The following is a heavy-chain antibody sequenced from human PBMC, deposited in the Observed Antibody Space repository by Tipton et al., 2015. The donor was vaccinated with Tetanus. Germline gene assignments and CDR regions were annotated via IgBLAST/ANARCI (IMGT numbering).Heavy chain of an antibody. CDR3: AREADCSGGSCFSGDFDN. J-gene: IGHJ4*02. D-gene: IGHD2-15*01. CDR1: GFIFSSYG. Sequence: SLRLSCAASGFIFSSYGIHWVRQAPGKGLEWVAVSWYEGTDKYYADSVKGRFTISRDNSKNPLYLQMNSLRAEDTAVYYCAREADCSGGSCFSGDFDNWGQGTQVTVSS. CDR2: SWYEGTDK. V-gene: IGHV3-33*01.